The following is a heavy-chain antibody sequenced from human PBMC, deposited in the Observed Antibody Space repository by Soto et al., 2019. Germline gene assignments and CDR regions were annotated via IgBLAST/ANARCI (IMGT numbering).Heavy chain of an antibody. V-gene: IGHV4-30-4*01. CDR1: GGSISSGDYY. J-gene: IGHJ5*02. D-gene: IGHD3-3*01. Sequence: SETLSLTCTVSGGSISSGDYYWSWIRQPPGKGLEWIGYIYYSGSTYYNPSLKSRVTISVDTSKNQFSLKLSSVTAADTAVYYCARVYFWSGVWFDPWGQGTLVTVSS. CDR3: ARVYFWSGVWFDP. CDR2: IYYSGST.